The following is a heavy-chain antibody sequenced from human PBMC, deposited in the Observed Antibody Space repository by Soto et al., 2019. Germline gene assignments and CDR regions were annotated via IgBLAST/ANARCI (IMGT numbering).Heavy chain of an antibody. CDR2: INSDGSST. CDR1: GFTFSSYW. Sequence: GGSLRLSCAASGFTFSSYWMHWVRQAPGKGLVWVSRINSDGSSTSYADSVKGRFTISRDNAKNTLYLQMNSLRAEDTAVYYCAREHYDFWSGYFPGLDYWGQGTLVTVSS. D-gene: IGHD3-3*01. CDR3: AREHYDFWSGYFPGLDY. J-gene: IGHJ4*02. V-gene: IGHV3-74*01.